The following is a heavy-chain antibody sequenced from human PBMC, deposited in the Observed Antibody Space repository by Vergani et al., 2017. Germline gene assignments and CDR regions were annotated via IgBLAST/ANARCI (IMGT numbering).Heavy chain of an antibody. CDR2: IYSGGST. J-gene: IGHJ4*02. Sequence: EVQLVETGGGLIQPGGSLRLSCAASGFTVSSNYMSWVRQAPGKGLEWVSVIYSGGSTYYADSVKGRFTISRDNSKNTLYLQMNSLRAEDTAVYYWARVVSYGYYFDYWGQGTLVTVSS. V-gene: IGHV3-53*02. CDR1: GFTVSSNY. D-gene: IGHD5-18*01. CDR3: ARVVSYGYYFDY.